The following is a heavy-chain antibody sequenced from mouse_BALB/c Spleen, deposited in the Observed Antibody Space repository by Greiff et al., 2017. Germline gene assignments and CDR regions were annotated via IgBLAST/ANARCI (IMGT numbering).Heavy chain of an antibody. CDR2: ISSGGST. CDR1: GFTFSSYA. D-gene: IGHD2-2*01. V-gene: IGHV5-6-5*01. Sequence: EVNVVESGGGLVKPGGSLKLSCAASGFTFSSYAMSWVRQTPEKRLEWVASISSGGSTYYPDSVKGRFTISRDNARNILYLQMSSLRSEDTAMYYCARVYGYGYYAMDYWGQGTSVTVSS. CDR3: ARVYGYGYYAMDY. J-gene: IGHJ4*01.